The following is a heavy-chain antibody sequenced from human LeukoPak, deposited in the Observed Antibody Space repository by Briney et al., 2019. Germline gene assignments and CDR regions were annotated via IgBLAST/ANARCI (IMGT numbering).Heavy chain of an antibody. CDR2: IIPIFGTA. J-gene: IGHJ4*02. CDR1: GYTFTSYG. D-gene: IGHD6-6*01. CDR3: ARDSSSYYFDY. V-gene: IGHV1-69*05. Sequence: SVKVSCKASGYTFTSYGISWVRQAPGQGLEWMGGIIPIFGTANYAQKFQGRVTITTDESTSTAYMELGSLRSEDTAVYYCARDSSSYYFDYWGQGTLVTVSS.